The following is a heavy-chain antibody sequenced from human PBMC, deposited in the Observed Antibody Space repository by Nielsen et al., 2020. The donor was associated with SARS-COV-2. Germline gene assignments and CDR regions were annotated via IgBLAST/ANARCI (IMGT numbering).Heavy chain of an antibody. Sequence: GESLKISCTASGFTFGDYAMSWFRQAPGKGLEWVSYISSSGSTIYYADSVKGRFTISRDNAKNSLYLQMNSLRAEDTAVYYCARSLLWFGESYYGMDVWGQGTTVTVSS. V-gene: IGHV3-11*01. J-gene: IGHJ6*02. CDR2: ISSSGSTI. D-gene: IGHD3-10*01. CDR1: GFTFGDYA. CDR3: ARSLLWFGESYYGMDV.